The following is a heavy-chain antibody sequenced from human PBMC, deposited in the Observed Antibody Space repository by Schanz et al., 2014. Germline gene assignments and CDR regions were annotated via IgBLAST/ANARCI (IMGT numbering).Heavy chain of an antibody. CDR1: TFTFDHYA. J-gene: IGHJ3*02. CDR3: AKGRFGELSAFDI. V-gene: IGHV3-23*04. Sequence: EVQLVESGGGVVQPGRSLRLSCAASTFTFDHYAMTWVRQIPGKGLEWVSAISASGGTTYYADSVKGRFTISRDNSKNTLYLQMNSLRAEDTAVYYCAKGRFGELSAFDIWGQGTMVTVSS. D-gene: IGHD3-10*01. CDR2: ISASGGTT.